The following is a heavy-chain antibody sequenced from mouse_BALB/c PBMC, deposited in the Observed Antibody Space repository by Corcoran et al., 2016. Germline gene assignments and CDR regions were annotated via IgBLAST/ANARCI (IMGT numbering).Heavy chain of an antibody. J-gene: IGHJ1*01. CDR1: GYSFTGYT. V-gene: IGHV1-18*01. D-gene: IGHD1-1*01. CDR3: ARYYGSSYCYVDG. Sequence: EVQLQQSGPELVKPGASMKISCKASGYSFTGYTMNWVKQSHGKNLEWIGLINPYNGGTSYNQKFKGKATLTVDKSSSTAYMKLLSLTSDDSAVYYGARYYGSSYCYVDGWGAGTAVTVSS. CDR2: INPYNGGT.